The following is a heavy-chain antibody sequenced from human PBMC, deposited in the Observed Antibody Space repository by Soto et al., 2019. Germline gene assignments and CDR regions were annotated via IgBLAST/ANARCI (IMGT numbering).Heavy chain of an antibody. J-gene: IGHJ3*02. D-gene: IGHD1-26*01. Sequence: PGGSLRLSCAASGFTFSSYGMHWVRQAPGKGLEWVAVISYDGSNKYYADSVKGRFTISRDNSKNTLYLQMNSLRAEDTAVYYCAKGALVGPDAFDIWGQGTMVTVSS. CDR3: AKGALVGPDAFDI. CDR1: GFTFSSYG. CDR2: ISYDGSNK. V-gene: IGHV3-30*18.